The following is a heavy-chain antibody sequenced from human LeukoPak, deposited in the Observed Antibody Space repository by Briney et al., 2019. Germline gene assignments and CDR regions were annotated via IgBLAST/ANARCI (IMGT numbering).Heavy chain of an antibody. Sequence: PSETLSLTCTVSGGSISTYYWSWIRQPPGKGLEWIGYIYYSGSTNYNPSLKSRVTISVDTSKNQFSLKLSSVTAADTAVYYCARGGSWYQWFDPWGQGTLVTVSS. CDR3: ARGGSWYQWFDP. CDR2: IYYSGST. J-gene: IGHJ5*02. V-gene: IGHV4-59*01. D-gene: IGHD6-13*01. CDR1: GGSISTYY.